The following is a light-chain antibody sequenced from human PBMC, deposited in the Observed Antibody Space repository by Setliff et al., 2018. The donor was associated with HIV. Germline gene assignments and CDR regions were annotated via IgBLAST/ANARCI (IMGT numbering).Light chain of an antibody. CDR1: SSDVGGYNY. CDR3: SSYTRISTLL. CDR2: EVS. Sequence: QSALTQPASVSGSPGQSITISCTGTSSDVGGYNYVSWYQHYPGKAPKLMIYEVSNRPSGVSNRFSGSKSGNTASLTISGLQAEGEADYYCSSYTRISTLLFGTGTKGTVL. V-gene: IGLV2-14*01. J-gene: IGLJ1*01.